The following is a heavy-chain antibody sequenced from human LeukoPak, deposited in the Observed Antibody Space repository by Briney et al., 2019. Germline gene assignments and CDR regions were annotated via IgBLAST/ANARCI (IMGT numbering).Heavy chain of an antibody. CDR3: ARLRNYASDI. CDR2: IKQDGREK. J-gene: IGHJ3*02. Sequence: GGSLRLSCAASGFPFSSYWMSWVRQAPGKGLEWVANIKQDGREKYYVDSVKGRFTISRDNAKNSLYLQVNGLRAEDTAVYYCARLRNYASDIWGQGTMVTVSS. D-gene: IGHD5-24*01. V-gene: IGHV3-7*01. CDR1: GFPFSSYW.